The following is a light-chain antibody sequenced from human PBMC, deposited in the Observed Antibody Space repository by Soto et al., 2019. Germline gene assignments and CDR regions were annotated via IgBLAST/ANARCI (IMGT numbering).Light chain of an antibody. CDR1: QTVSSS. V-gene: IGKV3D-15*01. J-gene: IGKJ1*01. CDR2: GAS. Sequence: EIVLTQSPVTLSLSPGERATLSCLASQTVSSSLAWYQQKPGQAPRRLIFGASTWGTGVPPRFTGSGSGTEFTLTISSLQSEDFAVYYCQQYNNWPRTFGQGTKVDI. CDR3: QQYNNWPRT.